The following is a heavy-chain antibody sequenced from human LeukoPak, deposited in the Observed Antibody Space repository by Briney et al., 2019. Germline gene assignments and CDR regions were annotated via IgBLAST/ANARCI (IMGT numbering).Heavy chain of an antibody. CDR3: AGGYYYGSGRPYYFDY. V-gene: IGHV3-48*03. CDR2: ISNSGTTI. D-gene: IGHD3-10*01. J-gene: IGHJ4*02. CDR1: GFTFSSYE. Sequence: GGSLRLSCAASGFTFSSYEMKWVRQAPGKGLEWVSYISNSGTTIYYADSVKGRFTISRDNAKNSLYLQMNSLRAEDTAVYYCAGGYYYGSGRPYYFDYWGQGTLVTVS.